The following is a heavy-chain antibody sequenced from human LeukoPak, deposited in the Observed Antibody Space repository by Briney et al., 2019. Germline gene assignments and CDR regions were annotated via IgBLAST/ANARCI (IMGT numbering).Heavy chain of an antibody. CDR3: ARAYSTAWSGGY. CDR2: IYPGDSNT. CDR1: GYTFTSYW. J-gene: IGHJ4*02. Sequence: GESLKISCKGSGYTFTSYWIAWVRQMPGKGLEWMGIIYPGDSNTRYSPSFQGQVTISVEKSINTAYLQWSSLKASDTAMYYCARAYSTAWSGGYWGQGTLVTVSS. V-gene: IGHV5-51*01. D-gene: IGHD6-19*01.